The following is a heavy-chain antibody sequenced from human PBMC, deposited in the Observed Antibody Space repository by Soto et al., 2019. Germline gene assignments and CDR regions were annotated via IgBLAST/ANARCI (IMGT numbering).Heavy chain of an antibody. J-gene: IGHJ3*02. CDR2: IRSKANSYAT. D-gene: IGHD6-6*01. V-gene: IGHV3-73*02. CDR3: TRHGSAPPYAFDI. CDR1: GFTFSGSA. Sequence: EVQLVESGGGLVQPGGSLKLSCAASGFTFSGSAMHWVRQASGKGLELVGRIRSKANSYATAYAASVKGRFTISRDDSTNTAYLQMISLKTEDTAVDYCTRHGSAPPYAFDIWGQGTMVTVSS.